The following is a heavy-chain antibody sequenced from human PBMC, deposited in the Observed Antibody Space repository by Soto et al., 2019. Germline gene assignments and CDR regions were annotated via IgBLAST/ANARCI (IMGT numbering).Heavy chain of an antibody. CDR3: ASEGGMVRGVIDY. CDR1: GGSFSGYY. V-gene: IGHV4-34*01. CDR2: INHSGST. D-gene: IGHD3-10*01. Sequence: QVQLQQWGAGLLKPSETLSLTCAVYGGSFSGYYWSWIRQPPGKGLEWIGEINHSGSTNYNPSLKSRVNISVDTSKNQFSLKLSSVTAADTAVYYCASEGGMVRGVIDYWGQGTLVTVSS. J-gene: IGHJ4*02.